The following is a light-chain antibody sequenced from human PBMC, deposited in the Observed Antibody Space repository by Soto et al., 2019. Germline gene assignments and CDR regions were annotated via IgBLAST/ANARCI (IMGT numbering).Light chain of an antibody. CDR1: QSISSW. V-gene: IGKV1-5*01. CDR2: DAS. CDR3: QQYSSFWT. Sequence: DIQMTQSPSTLSASVGDRVTITCRASQSISSWLAWYQQKPGKAPKLLIYDASSLERGVPSRFSGSGSGTEFTLTISCLQPDDFATYYCQQYSSFWTFGQGTKVEIK. J-gene: IGKJ1*01.